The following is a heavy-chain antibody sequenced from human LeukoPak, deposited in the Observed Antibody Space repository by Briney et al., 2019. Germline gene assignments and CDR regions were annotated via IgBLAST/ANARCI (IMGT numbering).Heavy chain of an antibody. J-gene: IGHJ6*03. CDR2: IIPIFGTA. D-gene: IGHD7-27*01. CDR3: ARDQLTGDSYFYYYMDV. CDR1: GGTFSSYA. V-gene: IGHV1-69*13. Sequence: ASVKVSCKASGGTFSSYAISWVRQAPGQGLEWMGGIIPIFGTANYAQKFQGRVTITADESTSTAYMELSSLRSEDTAVYYCARDQLTGDSYFYYYMDVWGKGTTVTVSS.